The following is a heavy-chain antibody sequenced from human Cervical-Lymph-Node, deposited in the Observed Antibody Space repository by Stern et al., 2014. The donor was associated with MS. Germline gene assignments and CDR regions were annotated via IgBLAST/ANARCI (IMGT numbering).Heavy chain of an antibody. V-gene: IGHV1-18*01. Sequence: VQLVESGAEVKKPGASVKVSCKASGYTLISYGISWVRQAPGQGLEWVAWISAYSGDTSYALKFQDRVTMTTDTSTNTAYLELRSLRPDDTAVFYCARAVHSREYLSEYDAFDIWGQGTMVTVS. CDR3: ARAVHSREYLSEYDAFDI. CDR1: GYTLISYG. J-gene: IGHJ3*02. CDR2: ISAYSGDT. D-gene: IGHD2/OR15-2a*01.